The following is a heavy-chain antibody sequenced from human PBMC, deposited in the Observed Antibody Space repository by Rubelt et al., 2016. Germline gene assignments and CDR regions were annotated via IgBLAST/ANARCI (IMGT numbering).Heavy chain of an antibody. Sequence: QLGMRGGGLVQPGGSLRLSCAASGFTFSSYSMNWVRQAPGKGLEWVSSISGSGGSTYYADSVKGRFTISRDNSKNTLYLQMNSLRAEDTAVYYCARDLGYLKDYWGQGTLVTVSS. V-gene: IGHV3-23*04. D-gene: IGHD2-15*01. CDR3: ARDLGYLKDY. CDR1: GFTFSSYS. J-gene: IGHJ4*02. CDR2: ISGSGGST.